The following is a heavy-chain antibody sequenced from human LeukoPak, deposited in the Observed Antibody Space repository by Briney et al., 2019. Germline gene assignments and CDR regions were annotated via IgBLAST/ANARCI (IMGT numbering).Heavy chain of an antibody. CDR1: GYTFTNFD. D-gene: IGHD6-13*01. V-gene: IGHV1-8*01. J-gene: IGHJ4*02. Sequence: ASVKVSCKASGYTFTNFDINWVRQAPGQGLEWMGWMNPISGDAGFAQKFQGRLTLTRDTSISTAYMELSSLTSEDTAFYYCAKAPMGAAALYWGQGTPVTVSS. CDR3: AKAPMGAAALY. CDR2: MNPISGDA.